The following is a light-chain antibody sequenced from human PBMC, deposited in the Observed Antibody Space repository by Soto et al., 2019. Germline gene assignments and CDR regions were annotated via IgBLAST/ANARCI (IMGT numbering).Light chain of an antibody. V-gene: IGKV3-20*01. CDR1: QTVTSNY. Sequence: EIVLTQSPGTLSLSPGERATLSCRASQTVTSNYLAGYQRKPGQAPRLLIYGASSRATDIPDRFSGSVSGPYSTLTITRLEPEDSAVYFCHQYAGSPSTFGQGTKVEIK. CDR3: HQYAGSPST. CDR2: GAS. J-gene: IGKJ1*01.